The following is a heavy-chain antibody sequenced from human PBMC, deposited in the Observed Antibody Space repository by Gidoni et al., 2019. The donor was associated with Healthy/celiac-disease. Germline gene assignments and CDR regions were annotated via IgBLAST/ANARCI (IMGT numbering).Heavy chain of an antibody. CDR1: GITFSSYA. CDR3: AKDFGLATIGDFDY. V-gene: IGHV3-23*01. Sequence: EVQQLESGGGLVQPGGSLRLAGAASGITFSSYAMSWVRQAPGKGLEWVSAISGSGGSTYYADSVKGRFTISGDNSKNTLYLQMNSLRAEDTAVYYCAKDFGLATIGDFDYWGQGTLVTVSS. CDR2: ISGSGGST. D-gene: IGHD5-12*01. J-gene: IGHJ4*02.